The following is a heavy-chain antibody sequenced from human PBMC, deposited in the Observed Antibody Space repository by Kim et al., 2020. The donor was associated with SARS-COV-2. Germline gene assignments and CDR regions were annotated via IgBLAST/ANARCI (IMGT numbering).Heavy chain of an antibody. D-gene: IGHD1-26*01. Sequence: SETLSLTCTVSGGSIKSYYWSWIRQPPGKGLDWIGYIYYSGSTNYNPSLKSRVTISVDTSKNQFSLKLTSVTAADTAVYYGARDQGGRTFVHWGQGAVVT. J-gene: IGHJ1*01. CDR1: GGSIKSYY. CDR3: ARDQGGRTFVH. V-gene: IGHV4-59*01. CDR2: IYYSGST.